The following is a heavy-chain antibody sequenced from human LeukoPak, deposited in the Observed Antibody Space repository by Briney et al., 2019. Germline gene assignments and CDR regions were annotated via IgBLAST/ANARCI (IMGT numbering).Heavy chain of an antibody. V-gene: IGHV3-7*01. CDR3: ATDRSRATK. J-gene: IGHJ4*02. CDR2: IKPDGSEG. Sequence: GGSLRLSCAGSGLTFSSYWTSWVRQGPGKGLEWVANIKPDGSEGYYVDSVKGRFTISRDNAKNSLYLQMDSLRAEDTAVYYCATDRSRATKWGQGTLVTVSS. CDR1: GLTFSSYW.